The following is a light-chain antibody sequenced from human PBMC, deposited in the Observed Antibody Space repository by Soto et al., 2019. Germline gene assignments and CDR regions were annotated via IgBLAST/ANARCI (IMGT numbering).Light chain of an antibody. J-gene: IGKJ1*01. Sequence: AIQMTQSPSSLSASVGDRVTITCRASQGIRNDLGWYQQKPGKAPKLLIYAASSLQSEVPSRFSGSGSGTDFTLSISSLQPEDFATYYCLQDYNYPRTFGQGTKVEIK. CDR3: LQDYNYPRT. V-gene: IGKV1-6*01. CDR1: QGIRND. CDR2: AAS.